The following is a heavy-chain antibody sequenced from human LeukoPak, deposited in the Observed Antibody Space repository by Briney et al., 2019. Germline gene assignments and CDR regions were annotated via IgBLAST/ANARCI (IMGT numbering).Heavy chain of an antibody. CDR3: ARGQPPPNYYGSGSYLQH. V-gene: IGHV1-2*02. Sequence: GASVKVSCKASGYTFTGYYMHWVRQAPGQGLEWMGWINPNSGGTNYAQKFQGRVTMTRDTSISTAYMELSRLRSDDTAVYYCARGQPPPNYYGSGSYLQHWGQGTLVTVSS. CDR1: GYTFTGYY. CDR2: INPNSGGT. J-gene: IGHJ1*01. D-gene: IGHD3-10*01.